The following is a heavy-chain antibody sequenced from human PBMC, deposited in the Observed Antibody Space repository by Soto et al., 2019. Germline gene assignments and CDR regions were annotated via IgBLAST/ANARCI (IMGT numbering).Heavy chain of an antibody. CDR3: AKNRYYDSSRPDLDH. V-gene: IGHV3-23*01. J-gene: IGHJ1*01. CDR1: GVSFRNYA. Sequence: PGVSLSLSCAASGVSFRNYAMAWVRQAPGKGLEWVSGISGSGGATNYVDFVKGRFVISRDNSRNTVYLQMNSLRAEDTALYFCAKNRYYDSSRPDLDHWGQ. CDR2: ISGSGGAT. D-gene: IGHD3-22*01.